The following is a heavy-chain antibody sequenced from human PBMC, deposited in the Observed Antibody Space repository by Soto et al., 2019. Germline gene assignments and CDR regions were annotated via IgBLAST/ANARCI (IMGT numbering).Heavy chain of an antibody. CDR1: GGSISSSSYY. Sequence: KLPETLSLTCTVSGGSISSSSYYWGWIRQPPGKGLEWIGSIYYSGSTYYNPSLKSRVTISVDTSKNQFSLKLSSVTAADTAVYYFVRVIAVAGPFDFWGQRIFVSV. D-gene: IGHD6-19*01. CDR2: IYYSGST. CDR3: VRVIAVAGPFDF. V-gene: IGHV4-39*01. J-gene: IGHJ4*02.